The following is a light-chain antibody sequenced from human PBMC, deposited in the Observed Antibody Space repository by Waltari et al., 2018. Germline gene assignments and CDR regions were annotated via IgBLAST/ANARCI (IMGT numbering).Light chain of an antibody. J-gene: IGKJ4*01. Sequence: TCRASQYEKKNLAWFQQKPGKAPKVLIHKASRLESGVPSRFSGSGFVTEFMLSISSLQPDDFATYYCQEYDSLPITFGGGTKVEIK. CDR2: KAS. CDR3: QEYDSLPIT. V-gene: IGKV1-5*03. CDR1: QYEKKN.